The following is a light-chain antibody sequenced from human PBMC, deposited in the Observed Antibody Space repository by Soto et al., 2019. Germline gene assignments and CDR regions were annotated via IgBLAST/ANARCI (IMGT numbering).Light chain of an antibody. CDR1: QEITNY. CDR2: DAS. J-gene: IGKJ5*01. V-gene: IGKV1-33*01. CDR3: QHYDTFPIT. Sequence: QVSLPRSCLSAXVGNXATIXXQASQEITNYLNWYQQKPGKAAKLLIYDASNWETGVPARFSASGSGTDFTFTISSLQPEDIATYYCQHYDTFPITF.